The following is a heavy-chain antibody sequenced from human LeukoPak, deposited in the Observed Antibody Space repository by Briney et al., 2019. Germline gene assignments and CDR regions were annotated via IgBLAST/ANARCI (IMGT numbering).Heavy chain of an antibody. CDR2: ITSTSGLI. J-gene: IGHJ3*02. D-gene: IGHD2-21*01. Sequence: AGGSLRLSCAASGFTFSTYSMNWVRQAPGKGLEWISYITSTSGLIYYADSVRGRFTISRDNAKSSLYLQMNSLRDEDTAVYYCARDHMYAFDIWGQGALVAVSS. CDR1: GFTFSTYS. CDR3: ARDHMYAFDI. V-gene: IGHV3-48*02.